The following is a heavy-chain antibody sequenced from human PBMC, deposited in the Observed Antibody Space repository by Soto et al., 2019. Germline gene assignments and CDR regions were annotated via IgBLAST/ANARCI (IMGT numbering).Heavy chain of an antibody. CDR2: IYHSGST. Sequence: SETLSLTCAVSGGSISSGGYSWSWIRQPPGKGLEWIGYIYHSGSTYYNPSLKSRVTISVDRSKNQFSLKLSSATAADTAVYYCARQDTSGYAFDYWGQGTLVTVSS. CDR1: GGSISSGGYS. J-gene: IGHJ4*02. D-gene: IGHD3-22*01. CDR3: ARQDTSGYAFDY. V-gene: IGHV4-30-2*01.